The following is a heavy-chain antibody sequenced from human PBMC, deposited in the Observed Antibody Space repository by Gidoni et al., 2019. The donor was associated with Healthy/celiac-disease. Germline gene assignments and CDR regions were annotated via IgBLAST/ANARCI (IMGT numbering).Heavy chain of an antibody. Sequence: QVQLVQSGAEVKKPGASVKVSCKASGYTFTGYYLHWVRQAPGQGLEWMGWINPNSGGTNYAQKFQGRVTMTRDTSISTAYMELSRLRSDDTAVYYCARDGGVYCSGGSCYSFYNWFDPWGQGTLVTVSS. D-gene: IGHD2-15*01. J-gene: IGHJ5*02. V-gene: IGHV1-2*02. CDR1: GYTFTGYY. CDR3: ARDGGVYCSGGSCYSFYNWFDP. CDR2: INPNSGGT.